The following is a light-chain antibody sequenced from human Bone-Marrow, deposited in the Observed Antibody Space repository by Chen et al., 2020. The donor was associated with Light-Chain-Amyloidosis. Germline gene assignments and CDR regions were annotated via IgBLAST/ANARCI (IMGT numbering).Light chain of an antibody. CDR3: QSYQGSSQGV. CDR1: SGSIATNY. J-gene: IGLJ3*02. CDR2: ADD. Sequence: FMLTQPHPVSESPGKTVIISCTRSSGSIATNYVQWYQQRPGSSPTTVIYADDQRPSEFPDRFSGSIDRASNSASLTISGLKTEDEADYYCQSYQGSSQGVFGGGTKLTVL. V-gene: IGLV6-57*01.